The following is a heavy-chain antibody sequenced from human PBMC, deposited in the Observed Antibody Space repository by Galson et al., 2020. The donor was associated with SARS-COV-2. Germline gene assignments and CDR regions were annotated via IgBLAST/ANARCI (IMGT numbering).Heavy chain of an antibody. D-gene: IGHD3-9*01. CDR2: ISYDGSNK. Sequence: WVAVISYDGSNKYYADSVKGRFTISRDNSKNTLYLQMNSLRAEDTAVYYCARDSEYYDILTGYLASSKKYYYYYGMDVWGQGTTVTVSS. J-gene: IGHJ6*02. V-gene: IGHV3-30*03. CDR3: ARDSEYYDILTGYLASSKKYYYYYGMDV.